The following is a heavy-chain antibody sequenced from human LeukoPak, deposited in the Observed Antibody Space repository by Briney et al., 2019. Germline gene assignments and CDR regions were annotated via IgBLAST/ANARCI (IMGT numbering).Heavy chain of an antibody. Sequence: GGSLRLSCAASGFTFSTYVMTWVRQAPGKGLEWVSAILGSGGGTYYTGSVKARFTISRDNSKNTLYLQMNSLRAEDTAIYYCATTPGAYYYYHMDVWGQGTTVTVSS. CDR2: ILGSGGGT. CDR3: ATTPGAYYYYHMDV. J-gene: IGHJ6*02. D-gene: IGHD3-10*01. CDR1: GFTFSTYV. V-gene: IGHV3-23*01.